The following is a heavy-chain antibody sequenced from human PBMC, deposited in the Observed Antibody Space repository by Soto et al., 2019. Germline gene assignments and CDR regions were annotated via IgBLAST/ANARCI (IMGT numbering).Heavy chain of an antibody. V-gene: IGHV3-30*18. J-gene: IGHJ4*02. CDR3: AKDLRLRIVMVRGVKGRGYDY. CDR1: GFTFSDYG. Sequence: QVQLVESGGGVVQPGRSLRLSCAASGFTFSDYGMHWVLQAPGMGLELVAFISYDGDNQSYVDDVKGRFTISRDNSKNTLYLQMNSLRTEDTAVYYCAKDLRLRIVMVRGVKGRGYDYWGQGTLVTVSS. CDR2: ISYDGDNQ. D-gene: IGHD3-10*01.